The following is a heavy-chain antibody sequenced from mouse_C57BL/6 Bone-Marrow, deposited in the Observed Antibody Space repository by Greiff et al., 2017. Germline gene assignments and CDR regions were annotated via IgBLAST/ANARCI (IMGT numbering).Heavy chain of an antibody. D-gene: IGHD1-1*01. CDR3: ARTRITTVVATGNFDV. Sequence: VQLQQSGAELVRPGSSVKMSCKTSGYTFTSYGINWVKQRPGQGLEWIGYIYIGNGYTEYNEKFKGKATLTSDTSSSTAYMQLSSLTSEDSAIYVCARTRITTVVATGNFDVWGTGTTVTVSS. CDR2: IYIGNGYT. J-gene: IGHJ1*03. V-gene: IGHV1-58*01. CDR1: GYTFTSYG.